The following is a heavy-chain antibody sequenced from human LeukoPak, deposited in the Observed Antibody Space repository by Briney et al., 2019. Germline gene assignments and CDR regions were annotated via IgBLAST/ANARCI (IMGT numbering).Heavy chain of an antibody. Sequence: GGSLRLSCAASGFTFSSYAISWVRQAPWKRLELVSAISGSGGSTYYADSVKGRFTISRDNSKNTLYLQMNSLRAEDTAVYYCAKDRGSSWPHGFDYWGQGTLVTVSS. CDR3: AKDRGSSWPHGFDY. J-gene: IGHJ4*02. CDR1: GFTFSSYA. CDR2: ISGSGGST. D-gene: IGHD6-13*01. V-gene: IGHV3-23*01.